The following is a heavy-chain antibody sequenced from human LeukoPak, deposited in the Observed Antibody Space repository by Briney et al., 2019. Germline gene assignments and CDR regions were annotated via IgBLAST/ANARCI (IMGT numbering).Heavy chain of an antibody. CDR3: ARGGYYDTYYMDV. CDR1: GGSFSGYY. Sequence: PSETLSLTCAVYGGSFSGYYWSWIRQPPGKGLEWIGEINHSGSTNYNPSLKSRVTISVDTSKNQFSLKLSSVTAADTAVYYCARGGYYDTYYMDVWGKGTTVTVSS. D-gene: IGHD3-22*01. J-gene: IGHJ6*03. CDR2: INHSGST. V-gene: IGHV4-34*01.